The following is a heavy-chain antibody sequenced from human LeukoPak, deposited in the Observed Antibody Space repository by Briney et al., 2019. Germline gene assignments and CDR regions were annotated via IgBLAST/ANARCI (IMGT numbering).Heavy chain of an antibody. V-gene: IGHV1-18*01. CDR2: ISAYSGNT. J-gene: IGHJ4*02. CDR1: GYTFTNYG. Sequence: ASVKVSCKASGYTFTNYGIFWVRQAPGQGLEWMGWISAYSGNTNYAQKLQGRVTMATETSTSTAYMELESLRSDDTAVYYCAISQGSYYDTSGYLGGDYWGQGTLVTVSS. D-gene: IGHD3-22*01. CDR3: AISQGSYYDTSGYLGGDY.